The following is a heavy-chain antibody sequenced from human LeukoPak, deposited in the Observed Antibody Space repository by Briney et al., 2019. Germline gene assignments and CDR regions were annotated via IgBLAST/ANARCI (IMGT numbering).Heavy chain of an antibody. Sequence: ASVKVSCKASGFTFSIYYGISWVRQAPGQGLEWMGWISAYNGNTNYAQKLQGRVTMTTDTSTSTAYMELRSLRSDDTAVYYCARVYSAWGVSRYFDYWGQGTLVTVSS. V-gene: IGHV1-18*01. CDR1: GFTFSIYYG. D-gene: IGHD3-10*01. J-gene: IGHJ4*02. CDR3: ARVYSAWGVSRYFDY. CDR2: ISAYNGNT.